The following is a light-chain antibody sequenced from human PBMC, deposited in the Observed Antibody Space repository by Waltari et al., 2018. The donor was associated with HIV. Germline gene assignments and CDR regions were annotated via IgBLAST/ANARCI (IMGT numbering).Light chain of an antibody. CDR3: ATWDDSLNGWV. V-gene: IGLV1-44*01. CDR2: TNN. Sequence: QSVLTQPPSASGTPGQRVNIACSGSGSNVAPKTANWYQQLPGTSPKLLIYTNNQRPSGVPARFSGSKSGTSASLAISGLQSDDDADYYCATWDDSLNGWVFGGGTRLTVL. CDR1: GSNVAPKT. J-gene: IGLJ3*02.